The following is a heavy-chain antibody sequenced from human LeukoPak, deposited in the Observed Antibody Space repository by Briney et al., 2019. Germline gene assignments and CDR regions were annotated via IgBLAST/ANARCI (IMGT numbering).Heavy chain of an antibody. CDR3: ARTIIAARYFDY. J-gene: IGHJ4*02. D-gene: IGHD6-13*01. V-gene: IGHV3-30-3*01. CDR2: ISYDGSNK. Sequence: GGSLRLSCAASGFTFSSYAMHWVRQAPGKGLEWVAVISYDGSNKYYADSVKGRFTISRDNSKNTLYLQMNSLRAEDTAVYYCARTIIAARYFDYWGQGTLVTVSS. CDR1: GFTFSSYA.